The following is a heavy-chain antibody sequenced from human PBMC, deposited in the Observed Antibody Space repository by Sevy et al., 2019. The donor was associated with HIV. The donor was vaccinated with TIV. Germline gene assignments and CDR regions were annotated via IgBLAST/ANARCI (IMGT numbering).Heavy chain of an antibody. D-gene: IGHD2-2*01. V-gene: IGHV3-21*01. CDR2: ISSYSNNI. Sequence: GGSLRLSCEASGFTFRSFDMSWARQAPGKGLEWVSSISSYSNNIYYADSVKGRFTVSRDNAKNSLFLQMDSLGAEDTGVYFCARVERCYEIDYWGPGTLVTVSS. CDR1: GFTFRSFD. CDR3: ARVERCYEIDY. J-gene: IGHJ4*02.